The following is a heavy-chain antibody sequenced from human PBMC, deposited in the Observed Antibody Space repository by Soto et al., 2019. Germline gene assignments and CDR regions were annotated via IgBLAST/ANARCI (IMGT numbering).Heavy chain of an antibody. CDR1: GFTFSSYG. Sequence: PGGSLRLSCAASGFTFSSYGMHWVRQAPGKGLEWVAVIWYDGSNKYYADSVKGRFTISRDNSKNTLYLQMNSLRAEDTAVYYCAFTLPPQYCRSTSCYDYWGQGTLVTVSS. D-gene: IGHD2-2*01. V-gene: IGHV3-33*01. CDR2: IWYDGSNK. CDR3: AFTLPPQYCRSTSCYDY. J-gene: IGHJ4*02.